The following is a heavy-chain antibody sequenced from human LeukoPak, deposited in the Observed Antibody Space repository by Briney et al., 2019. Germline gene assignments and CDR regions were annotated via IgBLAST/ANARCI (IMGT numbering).Heavy chain of an antibody. Sequence: ASVKVSCKASGYTFTSYDINWVRQAPGQGLEWMGWINPNSGGTNYAQKFQGRVTMTRDTSISTAYMELSRLRSDDTAVYYCARDLRIRVYSSGGFDYWGQGTLVTVSS. CDR2: INPNSGGT. J-gene: IGHJ4*02. V-gene: IGHV1-2*02. D-gene: IGHD6-25*01. CDR3: ARDLRIRVYSSGGFDY. CDR1: GYTFTSYD.